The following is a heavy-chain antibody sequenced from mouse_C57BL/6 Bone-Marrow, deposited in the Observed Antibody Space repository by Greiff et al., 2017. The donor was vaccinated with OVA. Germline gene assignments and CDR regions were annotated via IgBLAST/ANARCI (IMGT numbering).Heavy chain of an antibody. CDR2: IDPENGDT. V-gene: IGHV14-4*01. CDR3: TTFCWFAY. CDR1: GFNIKDDY. Sequence: VQLQQSGAELVRPGASVKLSCTASGFNIKDDYIHWVKQRPEQGLEWIGWIDPENGDTEYASKFQGKATITADTSSITAYLQLSSLTSDDTAVYYCTTFCWFAYWGQGTLVTVSA. J-gene: IGHJ3*01.